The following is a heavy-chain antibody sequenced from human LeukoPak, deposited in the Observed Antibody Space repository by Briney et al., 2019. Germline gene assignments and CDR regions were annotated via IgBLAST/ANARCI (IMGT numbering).Heavy chain of an antibody. CDR2: ISWNSGST. D-gene: IGHD2/OR15-2a*01. CDR3: AKDRASTLLNAFDI. V-gene: IGHV3-9*03. J-gene: IGHJ3*02. CDR1: GFTFDDYA. Sequence: GRSQRLSCVASGFTFDDYAMHWVRQAPGKGMEWVSGISWNSGSTGYADSVKGRFTISRDDAKNSLYLQMNSLRAEDMALYYCAKDRASTLLNAFDIWGQGTVVTVS.